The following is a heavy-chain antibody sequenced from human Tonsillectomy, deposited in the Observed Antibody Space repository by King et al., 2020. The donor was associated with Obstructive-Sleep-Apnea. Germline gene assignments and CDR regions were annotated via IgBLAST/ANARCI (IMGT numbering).Heavy chain of an antibody. CDR1: GYTFSGYY. D-gene: IGHD2-2*01. CDR3: ARDAPAEFHRRSNYFDY. J-gene: IGHJ4*02. V-gene: IGHV1-2*02. CDR2: INPGSGAT. Sequence: QLVQSGAEVKKPGASVKVSCKASGYTFSGYYLHWVRQAPGQGLEWMGWINPGSGATDYAQKFQGRVTMTRETSISTAYMELSSLRSDDTAVYYCARDAPAEFHRRSNYFDYWGQGTLVTVSS.